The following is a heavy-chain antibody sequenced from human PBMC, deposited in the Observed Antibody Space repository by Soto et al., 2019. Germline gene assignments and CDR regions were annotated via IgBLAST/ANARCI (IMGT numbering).Heavy chain of an antibody. D-gene: IGHD2-15*01. CDR1: GFTVSSNY. V-gene: IGHV3-66*01. J-gene: IGHJ5*02. Sequence: PGGSLRLSCAASGFTVSSNYMSWVRQAPGKGLEWVSVIYSGGSTYYADSVKGRFTISRDNSKNTLYLQMNSLRAEDTAVYYCARVIVVVAANNWFDPWGQGTLVTVSS. CDR3: ARVIVVVAANNWFDP. CDR2: IYSGGST.